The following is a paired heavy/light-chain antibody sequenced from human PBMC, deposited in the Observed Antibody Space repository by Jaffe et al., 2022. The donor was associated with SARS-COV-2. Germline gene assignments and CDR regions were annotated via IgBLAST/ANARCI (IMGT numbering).Light chain of an antibody. V-gene: IGKV3-15*01. CDR2: DAS. J-gene: IGKJ5*01. CDR1: QSVSGN. CDR3: QQYGTWPLIT. Sequence: EIVMTQSPVTLSVSPGERATLSCRASQSVSGNLAWYQQKPGQSPRLLIYDASTRATGTPARFSGSGSGTEFSLTISSLQSEDFGDYFCQQYGTWPLITFGQGTRLEIK.
Heavy chain of an antibody. CDR1: GDSVNNSDYY. V-gene: IGHV4-39*01. J-gene: IGHJ4*02. Sequence: QVQLQESGPGLLKPAETLSLTCSVSGDSVNNSDYYWAWIRRPPNKGLEWIVSIHFSGFTYYNPSLKSRIVKSVDPSRNQFSLNLTSVTAADTAVYFCSRRRRHTPGFDNWGPGTRVTVSP. CDR2: IHFSGFT. CDR3: SRRRRHTPGFDN. D-gene: IGHD2-15*01.